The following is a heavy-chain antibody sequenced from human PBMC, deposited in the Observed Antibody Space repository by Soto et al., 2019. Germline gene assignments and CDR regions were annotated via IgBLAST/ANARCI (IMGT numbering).Heavy chain of an antibody. V-gene: IGHV4-30-2*01. J-gene: IGHJ4*02. CDR1: GRSVSSGGYS. CDR2: IYHSGST. CDR3: ASYYDFWSGLNY. Sequence: TLSVTCAVSGRSVSSGGYSWSWIRQPPGKGLEWIGYIYHSGSTYYNPSLKSRVTISVDRSKNQFSLKLSSVTAADTAVYYCASYYDFWSGLNYWGQGTLVTVSS. D-gene: IGHD3-3*01.